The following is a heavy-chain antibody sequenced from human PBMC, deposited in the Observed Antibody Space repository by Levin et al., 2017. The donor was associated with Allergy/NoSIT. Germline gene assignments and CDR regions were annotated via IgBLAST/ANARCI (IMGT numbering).Heavy chain of an antibody. CDR2: ISSSGSTI. Sequence: GGSLRLSCAASGFTFSSYEMNWVRQAPGKGLEWVSYISSSGSTIYYADSVRGRFTISRDNAKNSLYLQMNSLRAEDTAVYYCARQLGNFWSGYNYFDYWGQGTLVTVSS. CDR3: ARQLGNFWSGYNYFDY. J-gene: IGHJ4*02. CDR1: GFTFSSYE. V-gene: IGHV3-48*03. D-gene: IGHD3-3*01.